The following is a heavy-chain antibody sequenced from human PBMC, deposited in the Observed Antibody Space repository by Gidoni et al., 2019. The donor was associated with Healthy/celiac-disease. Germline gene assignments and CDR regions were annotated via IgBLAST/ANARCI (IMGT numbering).Heavy chain of an antibody. Sequence: EVQLVESGGGLVKPGGSLRPACAASGVPFSSYSMNWVRQAPGKGLEWVSSISSSSSYIYYADSVKGRFTISRDNAKNSLYLQMNSLRAEDTAVYYCARGTDIVVVPAAIIWGQGTLVTVSS. CDR3: ARGTDIVVVPAAII. J-gene: IGHJ4*02. D-gene: IGHD2-2*02. CDR1: GVPFSSYS. CDR2: ISSSSSYI. V-gene: IGHV3-21*01.